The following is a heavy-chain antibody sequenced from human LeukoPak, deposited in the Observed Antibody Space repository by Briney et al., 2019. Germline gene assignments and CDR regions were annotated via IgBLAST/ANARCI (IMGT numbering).Heavy chain of an antibody. V-gene: IGHV3-49*03. Sequence: GGSLRLSCTASRFTFGDYAVSWFRQAPGKGLEWVGFIRSKAYGGTTEYAASVKGRFTISRDDSKSIAYLQMNSLKTEDTAVYYCARDLDFWSGLLFDYWGQGTLVTVSS. CDR2: IRSKAYGGTT. D-gene: IGHD3-3*01. CDR1: RFTFGDYA. CDR3: ARDLDFWSGLLFDY. J-gene: IGHJ4*02.